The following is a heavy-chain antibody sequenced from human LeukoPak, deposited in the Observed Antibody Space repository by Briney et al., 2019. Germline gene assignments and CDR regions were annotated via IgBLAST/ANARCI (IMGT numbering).Heavy chain of an antibody. CDR1: GFTFSTYW. CDR2: IKPDGSEE. CDR3: AKLRTSS. J-gene: IGHJ4*02. Sequence: PGGSLRLSCAASGFTFSTYWMTWVRRAPGKGLEWVANIKPDGSEEYYADSVKGRFTISRDNAKNSLYLQMNSLKVEDTAVYYCAKLRTSSWGQGTLVTVSS. V-gene: IGHV3-7*05. D-gene: IGHD6-6*01.